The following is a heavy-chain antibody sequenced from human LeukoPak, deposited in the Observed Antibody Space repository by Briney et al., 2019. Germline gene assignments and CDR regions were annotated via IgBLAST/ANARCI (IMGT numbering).Heavy chain of an antibody. V-gene: IGHV4-59*12. J-gene: IGHJ4*02. CDR3: ARSSYYDFWSDPEGFDY. Sequence: PSETLSLTCTVSGGSISSYYWSWIRQPPGKGLEWIGYIYYSGSTNYNPPLKSRVTISVDTSKNQFSLKLSSVTAADTAVYYCARSSYYDFWSDPEGFDYWGQGTLVTVSS. D-gene: IGHD3-3*01. CDR1: GGSISSYY. CDR2: IYYSGST.